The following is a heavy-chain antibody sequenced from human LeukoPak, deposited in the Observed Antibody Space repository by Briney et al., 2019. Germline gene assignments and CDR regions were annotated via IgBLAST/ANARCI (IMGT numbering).Heavy chain of an antibody. J-gene: IGHJ4*02. CDR1: GGSFSGYY. CDR2: INHSGST. CDR3: ARGPTGANRFDY. Sequence: PSETLSITCAVYGGSFSGYYWSWIRQPPGKGLEWIGEINHSGSTNYKPSLKSRVTISVDTSKHQFSLKLSSVTAADTGVYYCARGPTGANRFDYWGQGTLVTVSS. D-gene: IGHD1-26*01. V-gene: IGHV4-34*01.